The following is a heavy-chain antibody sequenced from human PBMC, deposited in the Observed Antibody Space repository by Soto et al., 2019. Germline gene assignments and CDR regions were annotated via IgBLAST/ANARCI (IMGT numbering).Heavy chain of an antibody. CDR3: AKALPGTTTLDY. CDR2: ISWNSGSI. V-gene: IGHV3-9*01. CDR1: GFTFDDYA. J-gene: IGHJ4*02. D-gene: IGHD1-7*01. Sequence: GGSLRLSCAASGFTFDDYAMHWVRQAPGKGLEWVSGISWNSGSIGYADSVKGRFTISRDNAKNSLYLQMNSLRAEDTALYYCAKALPGTTTLDYSGQGTLVTVSS.